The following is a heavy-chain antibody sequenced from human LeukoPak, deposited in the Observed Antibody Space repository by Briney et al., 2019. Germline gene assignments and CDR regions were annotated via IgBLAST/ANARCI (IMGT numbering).Heavy chain of an antibody. J-gene: IGHJ4*02. V-gene: IGHV3-53*04. CDR1: GFTVSSNY. CDR2: IYSGGST. CDR3: ARLNNDYGDYGGVFFDY. Sequence: GGSLRLSCAASGFTVSSNYMSWVRQAPGKGLERVSVIYSGGSTYYADSVKGRFTISRHNSMNTLYLQMNSLRAEDTAVYYSARLNNDYGDYGGVFFDYWGQGTLVTVSS. D-gene: IGHD4-17*01.